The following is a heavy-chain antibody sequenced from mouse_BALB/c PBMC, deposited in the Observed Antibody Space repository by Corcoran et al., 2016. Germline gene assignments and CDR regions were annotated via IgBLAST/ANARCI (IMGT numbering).Heavy chain of an antibody. CDR1: GFNIKDTY. J-gene: IGHJ2*01. V-gene: IGHV14-3*02. CDR2: IDPANGNS. D-gene: IGHD2-1*01. Sequence: EVQLQQSGAELVKPGASVKLSCTASGFNIKDTYIHWVKQRPEQGLEWIGRIDPANGNSKYDPKFQGKATITADTSSNTASLQLSSLTSEDTAVYYCATYGNYESYFDYWGQGTTLTVSS. CDR3: ATYGNYESYFDY.